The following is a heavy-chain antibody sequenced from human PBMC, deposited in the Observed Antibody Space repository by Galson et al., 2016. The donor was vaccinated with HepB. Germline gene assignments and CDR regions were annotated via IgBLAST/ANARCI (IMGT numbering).Heavy chain of an antibody. J-gene: IGHJ4*02. CDR1: GFTFSSYW. CDR3: VREFSGSRFFDY. CDR2: VSGDGSTT. V-gene: IGHV3-74*03. Sequence: SLRLSCAVSGFTFSSYWMHWVRQAPGKGLGWVSRVSGDGSTTTYADSVKGRFTISRDNAKNTLYLQMNSLRAEDTAVYYCVREFSGSRFFDYWGQETLVTVSS. D-gene: IGHD1-26*01.